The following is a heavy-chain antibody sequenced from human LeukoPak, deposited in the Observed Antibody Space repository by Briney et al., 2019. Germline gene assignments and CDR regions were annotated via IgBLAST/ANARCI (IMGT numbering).Heavy chain of an antibody. J-gene: IGHJ5*02. CDR1: GFTFSSYG. D-gene: IGHD6-13*01. CDR2: ISGSGGST. V-gene: IGHV3-23*01. CDR3: AKDQGSSSWYDWFDP. Sequence: GGSLRLSCAASGFTFSSYGMHWVRQAPGKGLEWVSAISGSGGSTYYADSVKGRFTISRDNSKNTLYLQMNSLRAEDTAVYYCAKDQGSSSWYDWFDPWGQGTLVTVSS.